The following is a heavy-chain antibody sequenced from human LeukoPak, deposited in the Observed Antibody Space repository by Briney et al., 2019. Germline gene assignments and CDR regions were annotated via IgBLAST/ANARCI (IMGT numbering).Heavy chain of an antibody. Sequence: GGSLRLSCAASGFTFSSYAMSWVRQAPGKGLEWVSRNKYDGSESYYADSVKGRFTISRDNAKNTLYLQMNSLRVEDTAVYYCAKSDWFDPWGQGTLVTVSS. J-gene: IGHJ5*02. CDR2: NKYDGSES. V-gene: IGHV3-74*01. CDR1: GFTFSSYA. CDR3: AKSDWFDP.